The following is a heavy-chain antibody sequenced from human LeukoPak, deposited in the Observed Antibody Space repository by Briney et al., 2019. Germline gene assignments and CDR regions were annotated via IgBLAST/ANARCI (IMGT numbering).Heavy chain of an antibody. J-gene: IGHJ4*02. V-gene: IGHV3-74*03. D-gene: IGHD6-13*01. CDR1: GFTFSSHW. Sequence: GGSLRLSCAASGFTFSSHWMHWVRQAPGKGLVWVSRINVDGSNTTYADSVKGRFTISRDDSRNTLYLQMNGLRAEDTAGYYCARLGSSWSSDYWGQGTLVTVSS. CDR2: INVDGSNT. CDR3: ARLGSSWSSDY.